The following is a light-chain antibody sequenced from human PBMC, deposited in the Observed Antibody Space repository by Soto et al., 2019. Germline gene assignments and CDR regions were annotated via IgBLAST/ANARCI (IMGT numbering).Light chain of an antibody. J-gene: IGKJ1*01. Sequence: EIVLTPSPGTLSLSPVERATLSCGASQSVSINLAWYQQKPGQAPRLLIYEASTRVIGIPARFSGSGSGTEFTLTISSLQSEDFALYYCQQYNMWPLTFGQGTKVDIK. CDR2: EAS. V-gene: IGKV3-15*01. CDR3: QQYNMWPLT. CDR1: QSVSIN.